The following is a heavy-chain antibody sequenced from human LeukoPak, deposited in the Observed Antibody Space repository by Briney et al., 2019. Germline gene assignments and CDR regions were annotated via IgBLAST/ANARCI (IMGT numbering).Heavy chain of an antibody. V-gene: IGHV1-2*02. J-gene: IGHJ5*02. CDR2: INPNSGGT. CDR3: ARTTYSSSRLGFGP. D-gene: IGHD6-13*01. Sequence: ASVNVSCKASGYTFTGYYMHWVRQAPGQGLEWMGWINPNSGGTNYAQKFQGRVTMTRDTSISTAYMALSRLRSDDTAVYYCARTTYSSSRLGFGPWGQGTLVTVSS. CDR1: GYTFTGYY.